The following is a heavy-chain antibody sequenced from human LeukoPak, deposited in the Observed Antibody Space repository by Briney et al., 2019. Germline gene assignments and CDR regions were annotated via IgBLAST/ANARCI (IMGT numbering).Heavy chain of an antibody. Sequence: GGSLRLSCEASAFTFSSYWMSWVRQAPGKELEWVANIKEDGSEINYVDSVKGRFTISRDNSKNTLYLQMNSLRAEDTAVYYCARDSTKAYGSGGDYWGQGTLVTVSS. J-gene: IGHJ4*02. D-gene: IGHD3-10*01. CDR3: ARDSTKAYGSGGDY. CDR1: AFTFSSYW. CDR2: IKEDGSEI. V-gene: IGHV3-7*01.